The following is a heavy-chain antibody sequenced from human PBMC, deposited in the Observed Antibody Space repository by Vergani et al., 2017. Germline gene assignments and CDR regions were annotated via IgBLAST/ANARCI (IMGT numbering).Heavy chain of an antibody. D-gene: IGHD5-12*01. CDR3: TKGSRGYTGDFVDY. J-gene: IGHJ4*02. CDR1: GFSFPGYA. V-gene: IGHV3-23*01. CDR2: VSGSSATP. Sequence: EVQLLESGGGLVQPGGSLRLSCEASGFSFPGYAMSWVRQAPGKGLGWVSSVSGSSATPYYADSVKGRFIISRDNSKNTLHLQMNSLRADDTAVYYCTKGSRGYTGDFVDYWGQGTLATVSA.